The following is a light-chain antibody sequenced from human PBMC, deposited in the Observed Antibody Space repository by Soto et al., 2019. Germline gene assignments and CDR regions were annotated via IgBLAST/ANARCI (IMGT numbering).Light chain of an antibody. J-gene: IGKJ5*01. V-gene: IGKV1-5*03. CDR2: KAS. CDR1: QSISSW. Sequence: DIQMTQSPSTLSASVGDRVTITVGASQSISSWLAWYQQKPGKAPKLLIYKASSLESGVPSRFSGSGSGTEFTLTISSLQPEDFGTYYCQQFKSYPITFGQGTRLEIK. CDR3: QQFKSYPIT.